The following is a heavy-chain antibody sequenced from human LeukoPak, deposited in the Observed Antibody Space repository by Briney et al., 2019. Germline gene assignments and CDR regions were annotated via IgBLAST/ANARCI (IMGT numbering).Heavy chain of an antibody. V-gene: IGHV4-31*03. CDR1: GGSISSGGYY. J-gene: IGHJ3*02. D-gene: IGHD3-10*01. Sequence: PSQTLPLTCTVSGGSISSGGYYWSWIRQHPGKGLEWIGYIYYSGSTYYNPSLKSRVTISVDTSKNQFSLKLSSVTAADTAVYYCARAKVTMVRGVIITGDAFDIWGQGTMVTVSS. CDR2: IYYSGST. CDR3: ARAKVTMVRGVIITGDAFDI.